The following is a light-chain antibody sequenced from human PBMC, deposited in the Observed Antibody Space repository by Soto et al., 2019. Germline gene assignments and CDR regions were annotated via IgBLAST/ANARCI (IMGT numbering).Light chain of an antibody. CDR2: VVS. CDR1: SSDVGGYNY. J-gene: IGLJ3*02. V-gene: IGLV2-8*01. CDR3: SSYAGSNNLHWV. Sequence: QSALTQPPSASGSPGQSVTISCTGTSSDVGGYNYVSWYQQHPGKAPKLMIYVVSKRPSGVPDRFSGSKSGNTASLTVSGLQAEDEADYYCSSYAGSNNLHWVFGGGTKLTVL.